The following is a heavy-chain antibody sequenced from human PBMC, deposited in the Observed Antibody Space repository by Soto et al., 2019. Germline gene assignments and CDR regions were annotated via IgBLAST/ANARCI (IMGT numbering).Heavy chain of an antibody. V-gene: IGHV3-11*01. CDR2: IVSTGDTI. CDR1: GFTLTDSY. D-gene: IGHD6-6*01. Sequence: GGSLRLSCAASGFTLTDSYMSWIRQAPGKGLEWISYIVSTGDTIYYADSVKGRFTISRDSAKNSLYLQMDSLGVEDTAIYYCARDASHGSSSQFWGQGTLVTVSS. J-gene: IGHJ4*02. CDR3: ARDASHGSSSQF.